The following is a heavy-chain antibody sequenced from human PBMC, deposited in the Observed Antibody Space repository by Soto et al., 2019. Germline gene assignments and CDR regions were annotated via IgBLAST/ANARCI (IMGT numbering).Heavy chain of an antibody. CDR3: ARWPYSNLLGGLDT. Sequence: PGGSLRLSCVASGVTLSYYGVHWVRKSQGKGLEWVAIIWNHGNTAYHADSVKGQFTVSRDNSRNTVYLQMNSLRAEDTAVYYCARWPYSNLLGGLDTWGRGTLVTVSS. V-gene: IGHV3-33*01. J-gene: IGHJ5*02. CDR1: GVTLSYYG. CDR2: IWNHGNTA. D-gene: IGHD6-13*01.